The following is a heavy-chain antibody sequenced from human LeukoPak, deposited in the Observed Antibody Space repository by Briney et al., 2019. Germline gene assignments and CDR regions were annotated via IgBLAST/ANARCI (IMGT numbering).Heavy chain of an antibody. Sequence: GGSLRLSCAASGFTFSSSSMNWVRQAPGKGLEWVSFISTSGTIYYADSVKGRFTISRDNAKNSLYLQMNSLRAEDTAVYYCARLREYWGQGTLVTVSS. V-gene: IGHV3-48*01. CDR3: ARLREY. J-gene: IGHJ4*02. CDR2: ISTSGTI. CDR1: GFTFSSSS.